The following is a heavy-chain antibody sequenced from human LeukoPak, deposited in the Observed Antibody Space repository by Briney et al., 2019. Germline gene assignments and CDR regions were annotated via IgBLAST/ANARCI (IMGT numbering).Heavy chain of an antibody. D-gene: IGHD3-22*01. J-gene: IGHJ5*02. Sequence: ASVEVSCKASGYTFTGYYMHWVRQAPGQGLEWMGWINPNSGGTNYAQKFQGRVTMTRDTSISTAYMELSRLRSDDTAVYYCASSITMIVVVTPQTPFDPWGQGTLVTVSS. CDR1: GYTFTGYY. CDR3: ASSITMIVVVTPQTPFDP. CDR2: INPNSGGT. V-gene: IGHV1-2*02.